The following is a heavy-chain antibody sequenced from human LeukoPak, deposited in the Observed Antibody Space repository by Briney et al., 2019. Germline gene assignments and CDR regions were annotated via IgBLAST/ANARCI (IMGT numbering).Heavy chain of an antibody. CDR3: AKVQTNYYDSSGYTLGFDY. J-gene: IGHJ4*02. Sequence: PGGSLRLSCAASGFTFSSYAMSWVRQAPGKGLEWVSAISGSGGSTYYADSVKGRFTISRDNSKNTLYLQMNSLRAEDTAVYYCAKVQTNYYDSSGYTLGFDYWGQGPLVTVSS. CDR2: ISGSGGST. V-gene: IGHV3-23*01. D-gene: IGHD3-22*01. CDR1: GFTFSSYA.